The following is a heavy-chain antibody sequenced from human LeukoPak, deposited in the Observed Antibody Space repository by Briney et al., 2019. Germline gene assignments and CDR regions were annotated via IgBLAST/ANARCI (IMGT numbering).Heavy chain of an antibody. CDR3: ARQGDGYINNYFDP. V-gene: IGHV5-51*01. CDR1: GYSFTNYW. CDR2: IYPADSDT. J-gene: IGHJ5*02. Sequence: PGESLKISCKGSGYSFTNYWIGWVRQMPGKGPEWMGIIYPADSDTRYSPSFQGQVTISVDKSITTPYLRWSSLKASDTAMYYCARQGDGYINNYFDPWGQGTLVTVSS. D-gene: IGHD5-24*01.